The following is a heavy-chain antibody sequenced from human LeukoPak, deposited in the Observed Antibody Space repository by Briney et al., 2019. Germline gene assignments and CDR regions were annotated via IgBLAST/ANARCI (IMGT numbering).Heavy chain of an antibody. D-gene: IGHD3-22*01. Sequence: PGGSLRLSCTASGFTFGDYAMSWFRQAPGKGLEWIGFIRSKAYGGTTEYAASVKGRFTISRDDSKSIAYLQMSSLKTEDTAVYYCTRDVYDSSGYYYVGGYWGQGTLVTVSS. CDR2: IRSKAYGGTT. CDR3: TRDVYDSSGYYYVGGY. CDR1: GFTFGDYA. J-gene: IGHJ4*02. V-gene: IGHV3-49*03.